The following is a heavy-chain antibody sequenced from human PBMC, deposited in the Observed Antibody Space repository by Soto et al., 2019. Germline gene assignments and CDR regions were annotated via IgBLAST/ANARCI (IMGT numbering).Heavy chain of an antibody. D-gene: IGHD6-19*01. CDR2: INTDGSST. CDR3: ARRVPVADAASWYFDL. CDR1: GFTFSNYW. V-gene: IGHV3-74*01. J-gene: IGHJ2*01. Sequence: GGSLRLSCAASGFTFSNYWMHWVRQAPGKGLMWVSRINTDGSSTTYADSVKGRFTISRDNAKNRLYLQMNGLRAEDTAMYYCARRVPVADAASWYFDLWGRGNLVTVSS.